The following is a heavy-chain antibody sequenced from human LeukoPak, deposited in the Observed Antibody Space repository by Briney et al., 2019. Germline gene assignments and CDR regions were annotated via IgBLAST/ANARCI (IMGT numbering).Heavy chain of an antibody. CDR1: GFTFSTYV. CDR2: ISYDGSNTYDGRNT. D-gene: IGHD3-22*01. Sequence: GGSLRLSCAVSGFTFSTYVMHWVRQVPGKGLEWVAVISYDGSNTYDGRNTYYVDSVKGRFTVSRDNSKNTLYLQMNSLRAEDTAVYYCARDSSYDSNQSFAFDIWGQGTMVTVSS. V-gene: IGHV3-30*03. CDR3: ARDSSYDSNQSFAFDI. J-gene: IGHJ3*02.